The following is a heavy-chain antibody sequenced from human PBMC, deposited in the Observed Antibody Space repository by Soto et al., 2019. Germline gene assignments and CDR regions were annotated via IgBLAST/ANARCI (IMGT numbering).Heavy chain of an antibody. CDR3: AVVPAAGGWFDP. CDR1: GFTFSSYW. J-gene: IGHJ5*02. CDR2: IKQDGSEK. Sequence: EVQLVESGGGLVKPGGSLRLSCAASGFTFSSYWMSWVRQAPGKGLEWVANIKQDGSEKYYVDSVKGRFTISRDNAKNSRYLQMNSLRAEDAAVYYCAVVPAAGGWFDPWGQGTLVTVSS. V-gene: IGHV3-7*01. D-gene: IGHD2-15*01.